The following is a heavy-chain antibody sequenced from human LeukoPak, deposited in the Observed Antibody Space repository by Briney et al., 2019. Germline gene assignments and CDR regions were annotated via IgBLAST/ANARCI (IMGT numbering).Heavy chain of an antibody. CDR2: ISGSGGST. CDR1: GFTFSSYA. CDR3: AKGQWLAPNNWFDP. V-gene: IGHV3-23*01. D-gene: IGHD6-19*01. Sequence: TGGSLRLSCAASGFTFSSYAMSWVRQAPGKGLEWVSAISGSGGSTYYADSVKGRFTISRDNSKNTLYLQMNSLRAEDTAVYYCAKGQWLAPNNWFDPWGQGTLVTVSS. J-gene: IGHJ5*02.